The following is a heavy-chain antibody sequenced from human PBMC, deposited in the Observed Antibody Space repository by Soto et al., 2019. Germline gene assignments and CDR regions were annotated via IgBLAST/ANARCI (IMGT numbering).Heavy chain of an antibody. CDR2: ISWNGGSS. D-gene: IGHD3-10*01. Sequence: EEQLVESGGAVVQPGGSLRLSCEASGFTFGSYTMHWVRQAPGKGLEWVSLISWNGGSSFYADSVKGRFTISRDNSRDPRYLQMNSLRPEDRALYYCAKNIGAHGSGGGDVWGHGTTVTVSS. J-gene: IGHJ6*02. CDR3: AKNIGAHGSGGGDV. CDR1: GFTFGSYT. V-gene: IGHV3-43*01.